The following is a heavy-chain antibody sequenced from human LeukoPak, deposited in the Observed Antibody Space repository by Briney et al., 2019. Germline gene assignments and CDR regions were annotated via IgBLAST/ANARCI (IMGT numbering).Heavy chain of an antibody. CDR1: GYTFTGYY. CDR3: ARAPFHCGGDCYSSFDY. D-gene: IGHD2-21*01. J-gene: IGHJ4*02. CDR2: INPNSGGT. V-gene: IGHV1-2*02. Sequence: GASVKVSCKASGYTFTGYYMHWVRQAPGQGLEWMGWINPNSGGTNYTQKFQGRVTMTGDTSISTAYMELSRLRSDDTAVYYCARAPFHCGGDCYSSFDYWGQGTLVTVSS.